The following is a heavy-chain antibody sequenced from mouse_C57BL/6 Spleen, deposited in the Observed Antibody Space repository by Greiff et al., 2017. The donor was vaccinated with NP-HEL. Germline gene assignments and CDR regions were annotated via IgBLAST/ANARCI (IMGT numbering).Heavy chain of an antibody. CDR2: ISSGGSYT. CDR3: ARHTNSYFDY. J-gene: IGHJ2*01. D-gene: IGHD4-1*01. CDR1: GFTFSSYG. V-gene: IGHV5-6*01. Sequence: EVKVVESGGDLVKPGGSLKLSCAASGFTFSSYGMSWVRQTPDKRLEWVATISSGGSYTYYPDSVKGRFTISRDNAKNTLYLQMSSLKSEDTAMYYCARHTNSYFDYWGQGTTLTVSS.